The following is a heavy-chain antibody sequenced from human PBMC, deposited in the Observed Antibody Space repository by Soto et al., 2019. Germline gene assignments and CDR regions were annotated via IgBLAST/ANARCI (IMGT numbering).Heavy chain of an antibody. CDR2: TYYRSKWYN. CDR1: GDSVSSNSAA. Sequence: SQTLSLTCAISGDSVSSNSAAWNWIRQSPSRGLEWLGRTYYRSKWYNDYAVSVKSRITINPDTSKNQFSLQLNSVTPEDTAVYYCARDSFWAAAGTGYFDYWGQGTLVTVSS. CDR3: ARDSFWAAAGTGYFDY. V-gene: IGHV6-1*01. J-gene: IGHJ4*02. D-gene: IGHD6-13*01.